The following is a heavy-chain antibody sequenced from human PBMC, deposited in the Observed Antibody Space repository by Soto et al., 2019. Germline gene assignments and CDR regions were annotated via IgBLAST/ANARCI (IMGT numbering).Heavy chain of an antibody. J-gene: IGHJ4*02. V-gene: IGHV1-18*01. D-gene: IGHD6-6*01. Sequence: QVQLVQSGAEVKKPGASVKVSCKASGYTFTSYGISWVQQAPGQGLEWMGWISAYNGNTNYAQKLQGRVTMTTDTSTSTAYMELRSLRSDDTAVYYCARDREDGYSSSSDFDYWGQGTLVTVSS. CDR2: ISAYNGNT. CDR1: GYTFTSYG. CDR3: ARDREDGYSSSSDFDY.